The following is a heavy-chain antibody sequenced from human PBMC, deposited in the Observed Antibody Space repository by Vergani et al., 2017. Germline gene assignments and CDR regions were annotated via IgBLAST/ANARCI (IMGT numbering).Heavy chain of an antibody. D-gene: IGHD3-22*01. V-gene: IGHV3-21*01. CDR3: ARDGSPGVVVMGYGAFDI. Sequence: EVQLVESGGGLVKLGGSLRLSCAASGFTFSSYSMNWVRQAPGKGLEWVSSISSSSSYIYYADSVKGRFTISRDNAKNSLYLQMNSLRAEDTAVYYCARDGSPGVVVMGYGAFDIWGQGTMVTVSS. CDR2: ISSSSSYI. CDR1: GFTFSSYS. J-gene: IGHJ3*02.